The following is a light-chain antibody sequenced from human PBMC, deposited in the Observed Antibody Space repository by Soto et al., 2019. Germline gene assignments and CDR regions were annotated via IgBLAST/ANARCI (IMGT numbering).Light chain of an antibody. CDR3: CSYAGSTSLV. Sequence: QSVLTQPASVSGSPGQSITISCTGTSSDVGSYNLVSWYQQRPGKAPKIIVYEVIKRPSGVSDRFTGSKSGNTASLTISGLQAEDEADYYCCSYAGSTSLVFGGGTKLTVL. CDR2: EVI. CDR1: SSDVGSYNL. V-gene: IGLV2-23*02. J-gene: IGLJ2*01.